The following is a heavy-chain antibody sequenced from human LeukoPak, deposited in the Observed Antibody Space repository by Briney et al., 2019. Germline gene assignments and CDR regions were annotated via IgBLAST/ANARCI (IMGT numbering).Heavy chain of an antibody. CDR2: IYYSGST. CDR1: GGSISSGGYY. V-gene: IGHV4-39*01. J-gene: IGHJ5*02. D-gene: IGHD6-19*01. Sequence: SETLSLTCTVSGGSISSGGYYWGWIRQPPGKGLAWIGSIYYSGSTDYNPSLKSRVTISVDTSKNQFSLKLTSVTAADGGVYYCARQYSSGWPWFDPWGQGTLVTVSS. CDR3: ARQYSSGWPWFDP.